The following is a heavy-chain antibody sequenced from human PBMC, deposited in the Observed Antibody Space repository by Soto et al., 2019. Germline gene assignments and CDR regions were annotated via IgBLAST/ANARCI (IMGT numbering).Heavy chain of an antibody. V-gene: IGHV4-39*01. CDR2: IYYSGST. CDR3: ARRLYYDSSGFEGGGMDV. J-gene: IGHJ6*02. D-gene: IGHD3-22*01. Sequence: SETLSLTCTVSGCSISSSSYYWGWIRQPPGKGLEWIGSIYYSGSTYYNPSLKSRVTISVDTSKNQFSLKLSSVTAADTAVYYCARRLYYDSSGFEGGGMDVWGQGTTVTVSS. CDR1: GCSISSSSYY.